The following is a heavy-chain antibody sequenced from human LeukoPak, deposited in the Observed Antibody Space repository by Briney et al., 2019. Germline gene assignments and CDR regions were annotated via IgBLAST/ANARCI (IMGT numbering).Heavy chain of an antibody. Sequence: GRSLRLSCAASGFTFSSYAMHWVRQAPGKGLEWVAVISYDGSNKYYADSVKGRFTISRDNSKNTLYLQMNSLRAEDTAVYYCARGSNIVVVTAILNYWGQGTLVTVSS. V-gene: IGHV3-30*04. D-gene: IGHD2-21*02. CDR3: ARGSNIVVVTAILNY. CDR1: GFTFSSYA. J-gene: IGHJ4*02. CDR2: ISYDGSNK.